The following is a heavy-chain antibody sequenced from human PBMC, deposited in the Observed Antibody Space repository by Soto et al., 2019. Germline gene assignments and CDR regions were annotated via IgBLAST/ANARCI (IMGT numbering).Heavy chain of an antibody. D-gene: IGHD5-12*01. CDR2: TYFRSKWYN. CDR1: VDSVSSNTAS. J-gene: IGHJ5*02. Sequence: SQTLSLTCAISVDSVSSNTASWNWIRQSPSRGLEWLGRTYFRSKWYNDYAVSVKSRIIINPDTSNNQFSLQLNSVTPEDTAVYFCAKGDNLGPKTGYAFDPWGQGTLVTVSS. V-gene: IGHV6-1*01. CDR3: AKGDNLGPKTGYAFDP.